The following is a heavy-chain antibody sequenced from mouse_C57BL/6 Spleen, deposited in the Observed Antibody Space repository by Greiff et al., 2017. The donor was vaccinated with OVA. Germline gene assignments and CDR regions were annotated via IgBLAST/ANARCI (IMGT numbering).Heavy chain of an antibody. CDR2: INPSTGGT. D-gene: IGHD2-5*01. Sequence: VQLQQSGPELVKPGASVKISCKASGYSFTGYYMNWVKQSPEKSLEWIGEINPSTGGTTYNQKFKAKATLTVDKSSSTAYMQLKSLTSEDSAVYYCARRSNYFYAMDYWGQGTSVTVSS. V-gene: IGHV1-42*01. J-gene: IGHJ4*01. CDR3: ARRSNYFYAMDY. CDR1: GYSFTGYY.